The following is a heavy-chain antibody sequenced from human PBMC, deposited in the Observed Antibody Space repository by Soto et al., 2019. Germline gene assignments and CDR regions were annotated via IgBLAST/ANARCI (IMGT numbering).Heavy chain of an antibody. CDR2: IYPGDSDT. Sequence: PGESLKISCKGSGYNFASSWVAWVRQMPGKGLEWMGIIYPGDSDTRYSPSFQGQVTISAAKSMSTAYLHWSSLKASDTAVYYCARRLSGPKEEYNDYYFYGLDVWGQGTTVTVSS. CDR3: ARRLSGPKEEYNDYYFYGLDV. V-gene: IGHV5-51*01. CDR1: GYNFASSW. J-gene: IGHJ6*02. D-gene: IGHD1-1*01.